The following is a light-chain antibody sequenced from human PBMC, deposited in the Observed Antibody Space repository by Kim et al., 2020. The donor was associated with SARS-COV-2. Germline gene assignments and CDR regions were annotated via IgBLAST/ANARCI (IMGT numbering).Light chain of an antibody. CDR2: EVT. Sequence: QSALTQPPSVSGSLGQSVTISCTGTSSDVGSSNRVSRYRQSPGTAPKRIIYEVTNRPSGVPDRFSGSKSGNTASLTISGLQAEDETDYFCSSWTTSGAYLFGRGTKVTVL. V-gene: IGLV2-18*02. CDR3: SSWTTSGAYL. CDR1: SSDVGSSNR. J-gene: IGLJ1*01.